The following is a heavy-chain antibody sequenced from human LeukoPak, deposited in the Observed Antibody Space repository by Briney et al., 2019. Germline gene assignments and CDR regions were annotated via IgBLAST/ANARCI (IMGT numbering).Heavy chain of an antibody. D-gene: IGHD5-24*01. CDR1: GFNFGDYV. CDR2: ISGDGSRS. Sequence: GGPLRLSCEASGFNFGDYVMPQVRQGPGKGPESVSLISGDGSRSDYAVSVKGRFSIYRGNGKKSLFLQMDSLRTEDTAFYYCTKGWLQYTDYWGQGTLVTVSS. V-gene: IGHV3-43*02. CDR3: TKGWLQYTDY. J-gene: IGHJ4*02.